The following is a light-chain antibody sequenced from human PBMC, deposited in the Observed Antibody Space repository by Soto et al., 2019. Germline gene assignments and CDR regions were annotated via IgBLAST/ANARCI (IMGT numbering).Light chain of an antibody. CDR1: QDITNY. CDR3: QQYNSYSIT. CDR2: DVS. Sequence: DIQMTQSPSSLSASVGDRVTITCQASQDITNYLNWWQQKPGRAPKLLIYDVSSLKSGVPSRFSGSGSGTEFTLTISSLQPDDFATYYCQQYNSYSITFGQGTRLEIK. J-gene: IGKJ5*01. V-gene: IGKV1-5*01.